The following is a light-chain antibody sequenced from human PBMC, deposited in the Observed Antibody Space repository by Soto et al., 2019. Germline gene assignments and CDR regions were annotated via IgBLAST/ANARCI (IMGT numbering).Light chain of an antibody. CDR3: AAWDDSLNGHV. CDR2: SNI. CDR1: SSNIGSNT. Sequence: QSVLTQPPSASGTPGQRVTISCSGSSSNIGSNTVNWYQQLPGTAPKLLIYSNIQRPSGVPDRFSGPKSGTSASLAISGLQSEDEADYYCAAWDDSLNGHVFGTGTKVTVL. J-gene: IGLJ1*01. V-gene: IGLV1-44*01.